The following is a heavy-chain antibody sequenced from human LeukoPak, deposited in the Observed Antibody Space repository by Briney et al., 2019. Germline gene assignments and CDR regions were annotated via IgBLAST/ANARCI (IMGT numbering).Heavy chain of an antibody. CDR3: ARLGAGYSSSWYLDY. J-gene: IGHJ4*02. V-gene: IGHV5-51*01. CDR2: IYPGDSDT. Sequence: GESLKISCKGSGYSFTSYWIGGVRQLPGKGLEWMGIIYPGDSDTIYSPSLQGQVTISADKSISTAYVQWSGLKASDTAMYYCARLGAGYSSSWYLDYWGQGTLVTVSS. D-gene: IGHD6-13*01. CDR1: GYSFTSYW.